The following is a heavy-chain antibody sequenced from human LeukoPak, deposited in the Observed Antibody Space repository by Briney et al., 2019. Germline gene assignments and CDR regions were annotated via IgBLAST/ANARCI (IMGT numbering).Heavy chain of an antibody. CDR3: ATGGVDDYNDY. CDR2: ISGSGGST. CDR1: GFTFSSYG. D-gene: IGHD3-10*01. J-gene: IGHJ4*02. V-gene: IGHV3-23*01. Sequence: GGSLRLSCAASGFTFSSYGMHWVRQAPGKGLEWVSAISGSGGSTYYADSVKGRFTISRDNSKNTLYLQMNSLRAEDTAVYYRATGGVDDYNDYWGQGTLVTVSS.